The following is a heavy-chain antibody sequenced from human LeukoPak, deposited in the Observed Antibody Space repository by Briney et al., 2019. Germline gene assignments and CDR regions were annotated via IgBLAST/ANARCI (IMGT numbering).Heavy chain of an antibody. V-gene: IGHV4-59*08. J-gene: IGHJ5*02. Sequence: SVTLSLTCTVSGGSIINTYWSWIRQASGKGLEWIAYMFSSGGDTNDNHFLKCRVTMSIDTTNNQFSLTLTSVTAADTAVYFCARGHYDFNAWGQGILVTVS. CDR3: ARGHYDFNA. D-gene: IGHD3-3*01. CDR1: GGSIINTY. CDR2: MFSSGGDT.